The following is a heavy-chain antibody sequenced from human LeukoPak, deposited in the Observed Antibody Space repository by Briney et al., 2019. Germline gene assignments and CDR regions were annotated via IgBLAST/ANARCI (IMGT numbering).Heavy chain of an antibody. J-gene: IGHJ6*03. Sequence: PGGSLRLSCAASGFTFSGYSMNWVRQAPGKGLEWVSYISSSSSTIYYADSVKGRFTISRDNAKNSLYLQMNSLRAEDTAVYYCARLTSLGELSLTGQYYYYYMDVWGKGTTVTVSS. V-gene: IGHV3-48*01. D-gene: IGHD3-16*02. CDR1: GFTFSGYS. CDR2: ISSSSSTI. CDR3: ARLTSLGELSLTGQYYYYYMDV.